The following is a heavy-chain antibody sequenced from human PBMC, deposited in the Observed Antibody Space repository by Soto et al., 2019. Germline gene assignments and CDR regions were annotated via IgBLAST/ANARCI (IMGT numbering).Heavy chain of an antibody. CDR1: GGFVSSGTYY. CDR2: MSHSGGT. D-gene: IGHD1-1*01. J-gene: IGHJ3*02. Sequence: QVQLQQWGAGLLKPSETLSLTCAVYGGFVSSGTYYWSWIRQPPGKGLEWIGEMSHSGGTNFNPSLRSRVTISVDTSKNQFSLKMSSVTAADTALYYCARVAQGTVTTVVDAFDIWGPGTMVTVS. V-gene: IGHV4-34*01. CDR3: ARVAQGTVTTVVDAFDI.